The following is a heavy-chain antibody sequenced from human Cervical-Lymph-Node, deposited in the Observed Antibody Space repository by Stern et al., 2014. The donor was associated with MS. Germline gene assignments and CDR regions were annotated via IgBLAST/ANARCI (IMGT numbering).Heavy chain of an antibody. J-gene: IGHJ4*02. D-gene: IGHD3-16*01. CDR1: GGTFSNDV. Sequence: GQLEESEAEVKKPGSSVKVSCKASGGTFSNDVINWVRQAPGQGLDWMGGVIPTFGTTKYAQRFQGRVKITADESMSTAYMEMSSLRSEDTALYYCATTFRWGQGTLITVSS. CDR2: VIPTFGTT. V-gene: IGHV1-69*01. CDR3: ATTFR.